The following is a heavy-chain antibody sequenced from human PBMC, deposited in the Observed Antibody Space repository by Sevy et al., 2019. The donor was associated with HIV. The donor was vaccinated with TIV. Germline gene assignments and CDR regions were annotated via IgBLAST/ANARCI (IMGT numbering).Heavy chain of an antibody. J-gene: IGHJ4*02. CDR3: ARVDYYYDSSGYRALGAMSGTFDY. Sequence: SETLSLTCAVSGYSISSGYYWGWIRQPPGKGLEWIGSIYHSGSTYYNPSLKSRVTISVDTSKNQFSLKLSSVTAADTAVYYCARVDYYYDSSGYRALGAMSGTFDYWGQGTLVTVSS. CDR1: GYSISSGYY. D-gene: IGHD3-22*01. CDR2: IYHSGST. V-gene: IGHV4-38-2*01.